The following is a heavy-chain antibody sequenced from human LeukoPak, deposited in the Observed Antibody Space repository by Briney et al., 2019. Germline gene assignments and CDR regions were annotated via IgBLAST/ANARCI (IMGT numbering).Heavy chain of an antibody. CDR2: IYYSGSSGST. D-gene: IGHD5-24*01. CDR3: AGGGDGYQTRFDY. V-gene: IGHV4-59*01. CDR1: GGSISSCY. Sequence: SETLSLTCTVSGGSISSCYWNWIRQPPGKGLEWIGYIYYSGSSGSTNYNPSLRSRVTTSADTSKNQFSLKMTSVTAADTAVYYCAGGGDGYQTRFDYWGQGTLLTVSS. J-gene: IGHJ4*02.